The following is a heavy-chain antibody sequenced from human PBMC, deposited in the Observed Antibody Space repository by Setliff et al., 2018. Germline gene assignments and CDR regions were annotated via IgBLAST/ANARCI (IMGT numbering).Heavy chain of an antibody. J-gene: IGHJ4*02. CDR1: GGSISSYY. CDR3: ARLDGAAAGELDY. CDR2: IYYSGST. Sequence: SETLSLTCTVSGGSISSYYWSWIRQPPGKGLEWIGYIYYSGSTYYNPSLKGRVTISVDTSKNQFSLKLSSVTAADTAVYYCARLDGAAAGELDYWGQGTLVTVSS. D-gene: IGHD6-13*01. V-gene: IGHV4-59*08.